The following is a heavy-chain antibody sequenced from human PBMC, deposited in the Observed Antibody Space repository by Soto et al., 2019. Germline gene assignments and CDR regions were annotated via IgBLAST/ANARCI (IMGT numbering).Heavy chain of an antibody. CDR1: GFTFSSYA. CDR2: ISGSGGST. V-gene: IGHV3-23*01. D-gene: IGHD3-22*01. Sequence: GGSLRLSCAASGFTFSSYAMSWVRQAPGKGLEWVSAISGSGGSTYYADSVKGRFTISRDNSKNTLYLQMNSLRADDTAVYYCAKDPYYDSSGQSYFDYWGQGTLVTVSS. J-gene: IGHJ4*02. CDR3: AKDPYYDSSGQSYFDY.